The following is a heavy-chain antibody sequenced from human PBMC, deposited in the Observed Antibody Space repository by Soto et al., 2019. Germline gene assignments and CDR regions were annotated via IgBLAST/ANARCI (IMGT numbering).Heavy chain of an antibody. Sequence: SETLSLTCTVSGGSISSYYWSWIRQPPGKGLEWIGYIYYSGSTNYNPSLKSRVTISVDTSKNQFSLKLSSVTAADTAVYYCARRLNDFGLVGDYYYYMDVWGKGTTVTVSS. J-gene: IGHJ6*03. V-gene: IGHV4-59*08. CDR2: IYYSGST. CDR1: GGSISSYY. CDR3: ARRLNDFGLVGDYYYYMDV. D-gene: IGHD3-3*01.